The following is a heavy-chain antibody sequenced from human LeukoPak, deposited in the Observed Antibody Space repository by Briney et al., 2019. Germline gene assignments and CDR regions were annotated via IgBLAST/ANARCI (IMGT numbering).Heavy chain of an antibody. CDR3: ACYQLWFGEGMDV. Sequence: GGSLRLSCAASGFTFSSYAMSWVRQAPGKGLEWVSAISGSGGSTYYADSVKGRFTISRDNSKNTLYLQMNSLRAEDTAVYYCACYQLWFGEGMDVWGQGTTVTVSS. V-gene: IGHV3-23*01. CDR1: GFTFSSYA. J-gene: IGHJ6*02. D-gene: IGHD3-10*01. CDR2: ISGSGGST.